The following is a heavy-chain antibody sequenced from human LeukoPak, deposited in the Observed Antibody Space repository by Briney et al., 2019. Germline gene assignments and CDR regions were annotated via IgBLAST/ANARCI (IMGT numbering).Heavy chain of an antibody. V-gene: IGHV3-66*01. Sequence: GGSLRLSCEVSGFTVSTNYMSWVHQAPGKGLEWVSVLHSGGNTYYADSVKGRFTISRDKSKNTLYLQMNSLRAEDTAVYSCARASNAYGYFDFWGQGTLVTVSS. CDR1: GFTVSTNY. D-gene: IGHD3-16*01. CDR3: ARASNAYGYFDF. CDR2: LHSGGNT. J-gene: IGHJ4*02.